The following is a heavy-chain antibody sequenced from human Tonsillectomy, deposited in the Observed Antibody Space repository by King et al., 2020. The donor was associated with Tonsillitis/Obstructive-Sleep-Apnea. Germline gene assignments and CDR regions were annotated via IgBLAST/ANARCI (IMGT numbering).Heavy chain of an antibody. CDR2: ISSTSSYI. Sequence: VQLVESGGGLVKPGGYLRLSCAASGFTFSSYSMNWVRQAPGKGLEWVSSISSTSSYIYYADSVKGRFTISRDNAKNSLYLQMNSLRAEDTAVYSCARDFYGDYYRSYYYYYYGMDVWGQGTTVTVSS. CDR1: GFTFSSYS. D-gene: IGHD4-17*01. J-gene: IGHJ6*02. CDR3: ARDFYGDYYRSYYYYYYGMDV. V-gene: IGHV3-21*01.